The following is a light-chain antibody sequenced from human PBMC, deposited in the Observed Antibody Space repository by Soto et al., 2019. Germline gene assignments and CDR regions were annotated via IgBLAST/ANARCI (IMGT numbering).Light chain of an antibody. V-gene: IGKV3-15*01. J-gene: IGKJ1*01. Sequence: EIMMTQSPATLSVSPGERATLSCRASQSVSSNLAWYQQKPGQAPRLLIYGASTRATGIPARFSGSGSGTEFTLTISSPQSEDFAVYYCQQYNNWPRTFGQGTKVEIK. CDR1: QSVSSN. CDR2: GAS. CDR3: QQYNNWPRT.